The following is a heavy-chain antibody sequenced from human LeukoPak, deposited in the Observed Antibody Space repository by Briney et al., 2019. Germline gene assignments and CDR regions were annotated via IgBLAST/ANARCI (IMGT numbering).Heavy chain of an antibody. V-gene: IGHV3-7*03. D-gene: IGHD3-9*01. CDR1: GFTFSSHW. J-gene: IGHJ4*02. CDR3: ARFRRHYDILTGYYGLYYFDY. Sequence: TGGSLRLSCAASGFTFSSHWMSWVRQAPGKGLEWVANIKQDGSEKYHVDSVKGRFTISRDNAKNSLYLQMNSLRAEDTAVYYCARFRRHYDILTGYYGLYYFDYWGQGTLVTVSS. CDR2: IKQDGSEK.